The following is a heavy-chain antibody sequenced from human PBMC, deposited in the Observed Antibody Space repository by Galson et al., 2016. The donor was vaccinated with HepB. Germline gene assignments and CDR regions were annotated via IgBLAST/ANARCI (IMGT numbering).Heavy chain of an antibody. D-gene: IGHD2-15*01. CDR3: AREKGYCSGGSCENWFDP. V-gene: IGHV3-53*01. Sequence: SLRLSCAASGFTVSSNYMSWVRQAPGKGLEWVSVIYSGGSTYYADSVKGRFTISRDNSKNTLYLQMNSLRAEDTAVYYCAREKGYCSGGSCENWFDPWGQGNLVTVSS. J-gene: IGHJ5*02. CDR1: GFTVSSNY. CDR2: IYSGGST.